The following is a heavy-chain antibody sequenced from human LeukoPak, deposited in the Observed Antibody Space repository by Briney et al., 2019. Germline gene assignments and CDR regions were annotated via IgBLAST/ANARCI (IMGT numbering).Heavy chain of an antibody. CDR2: ISSSSSYI. CDR3: AKDRGITVPGGLNWFDP. CDR1: GFTFSSYS. V-gene: IGHV3-21*01. D-gene: IGHD6-19*01. Sequence: PGGSLRLSCAASGFTFSSYSMNWVRQAPGKGLEWVSSISSSSSYIYYADSVKGRFTISRDNSRNTLYLQVNSLRAEDTAVYYCAKDRGITVPGGLNWFDPWGQGTLVTVSS. J-gene: IGHJ5*02.